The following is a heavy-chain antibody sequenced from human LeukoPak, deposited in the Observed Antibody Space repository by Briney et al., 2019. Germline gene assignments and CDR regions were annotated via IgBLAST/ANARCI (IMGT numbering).Heavy chain of an antibody. CDR1: GGSISSSSYY. CDR2: IYYSGST. CDR3: ARDRSGCSSTSCPGFVDY. D-gene: IGHD2-2*01. V-gene: IGHV4-39*07. J-gene: IGHJ4*02. Sequence: TSETLSLTCTVSGGSISSSSYYWGWIRQPPGKGLEWIGSIYYSGSTYYNPSLKSRVTISVDTSKTQFSLKLSSVTAADTAVYYCARDRSGCSSTSCPGFVDYWGQGTLVTVSS.